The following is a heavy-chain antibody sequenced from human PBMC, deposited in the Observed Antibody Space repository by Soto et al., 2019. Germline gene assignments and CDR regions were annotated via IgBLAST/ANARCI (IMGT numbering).Heavy chain of an antibody. CDR1: GFTVTEIY. J-gene: IGHJ3*02. V-gene: IGHV3-66*01. Sequence: EVQLVESGGGLVQPGGSLRLSCVASGFTVTEIYMNWVRQAPGKGLEWVSVIYNEFTDYADSVRGRFSISTHSSKNALYLQMNGLRAEDSAVYYCVREHRYWSGGSCSIMGDAFDIWGQGTMVTVSS. CDR2: IYNEFT. D-gene: IGHD2-15*01. CDR3: VREHRYWSGGSCSIMGDAFDI.